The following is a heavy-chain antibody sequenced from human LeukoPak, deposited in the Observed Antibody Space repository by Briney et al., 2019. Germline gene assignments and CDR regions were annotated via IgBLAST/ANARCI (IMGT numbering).Heavy chain of an antibody. Sequence: PSETLSLTCAVYGGSFSGYYWSWIRQPPGKGLEWIGEINHSGSTNYNPSLKSRVTISVDTSKNQFSLKLSSVTAADTAVYYCAGGGEDHLQNFDYWGQGTLVTVSS. CDR3: AGGGEDHLQNFDY. J-gene: IGHJ4*02. D-gene: IGHD4-17*01. CDR2: INHSGST. CDR1: GGSFSGYY. V-gene: IGHV4-34*01.